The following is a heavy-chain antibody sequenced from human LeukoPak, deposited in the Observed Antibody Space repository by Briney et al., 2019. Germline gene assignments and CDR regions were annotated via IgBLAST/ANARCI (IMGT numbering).Heavy chain of an antibody. D-gene: IGHD1-7*01. CDR3: ARVYWNYAFDI. J-gene: IGHJ3*02. CDR2: IYYSGST. Sequence: SETLSLTCTVSGGSISSGDYYWSWTRQPPGKGLEWIGYIYYSGSTYYNPSLKSRVTISVDTSKNQFSLKLSSVTAADTAVYYCARVYWNYAFDIWGQGTMVTVSS. CDR1: GGSISSGDYY. V-gene: IGHV4-30-4*08.